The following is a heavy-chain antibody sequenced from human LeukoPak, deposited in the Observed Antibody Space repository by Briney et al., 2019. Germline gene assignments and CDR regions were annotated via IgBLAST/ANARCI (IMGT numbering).Heavy chain of an antibody. CDR2: IKSKTDGGTT. Sequence: GGSLRLSCAASEFSVGSNYMTWVRQAPGKGLEWVGRIKSKTDGGTTDYAAPVKGRFTISRDDSKNTLYLQMNSLKTEDTAVYYCTTDHYDYVWGSYRPDYWGQGTLVTVSS. V-gene: IGHV3-15*01. CDR3: TTDHYDYVWGSYRPDY. D-gene: IGHD3-16*02. J-gene: IGHJ4*02. CDR1: EFSVGSNY.